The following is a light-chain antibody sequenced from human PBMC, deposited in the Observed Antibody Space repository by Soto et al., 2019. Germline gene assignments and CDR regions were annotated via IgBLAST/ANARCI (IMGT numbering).Light chain of an antibody. CDR2: WAS. CDR3: QQYCSSPWT. J-gene: IGKJ1*01. Sequence: DIVMTQSPDSLAVSLGERATINCRSSQSVLYSSSNKNYLAWYQQKPGQPPKLLIYWASTRESGVPDRFSGSGSGTDFTLTISSLQAEDVAVYYCQQYCSSPWTFGQGTKVEFK. CDR1: QSVLYSSSNKNY. V-gene: IGKV4-1*01.